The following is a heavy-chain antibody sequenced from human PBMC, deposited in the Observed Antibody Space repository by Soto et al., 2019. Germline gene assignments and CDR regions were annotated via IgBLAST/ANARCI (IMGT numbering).Heavy chain of an antibody. V-gene: IGHV4-39*01. Sequence: SGTLSLPCSGSGDSISSTNYYWGWIRQPPGHGLEWVRTVFYSGSTYYSPSLKGRVTISLDKPTNQFSLSLTSVTAADTAVYYCVSHGNVVARPFCHYGMDIWGKGT. J-gene: IGHJ6*04. D-gene: IGHD2-15*01. CDR2: VFYSGST. CDR1: GDSISSTNYY. CDR3: VSHGNVVARPFCHYGMDI.